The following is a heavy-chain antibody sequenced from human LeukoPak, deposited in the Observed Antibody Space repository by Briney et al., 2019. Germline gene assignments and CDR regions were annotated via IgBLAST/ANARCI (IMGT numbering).Heavy chain of an antibody. CDR3: AKVMVLRFLEWSTFDY. J-gene: IGHJ4*02. D-gene: IGHD3-3*01. V-gene: IGHV3-11*04. Sequence: GGSLRLSCAASGFTFSDYYMSWIRQAPGKGLEWVSYISSSGSTIYYADSVKGRFTISRDNSKNTLYLQMNSLRAEDTAVYYCAKVMVLRFLEWSTFDYWGQGTLVTVSS. CDR2: ISSSGSTI. CDR1: GFTFSDYY.